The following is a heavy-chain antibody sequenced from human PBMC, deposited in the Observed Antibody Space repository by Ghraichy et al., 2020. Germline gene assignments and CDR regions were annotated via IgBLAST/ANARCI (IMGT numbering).Heavy chain of an antibody. CDR3: ARGYGTSTFDS. V-gene: IGHV4-34*01. D-gene: IGHD3-10*01. Sequence: SETLSLTCAVYGGSFSGYYWSWIRQPPGKGLEWIGEINHSGSTNYNPSLKSRVTISVDTSKNQFSLKLSSVTAADAAVYYCARGYGTSTFDSWGQGTLVTVSS. CDR2: INHSGST. J-gene: IGHJ5*01. CDR1: GGSFSGYY.